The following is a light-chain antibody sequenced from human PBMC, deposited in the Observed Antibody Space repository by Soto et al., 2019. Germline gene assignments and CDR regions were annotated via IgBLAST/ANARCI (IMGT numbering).Light chain of an antibody. CDR1: QSISSY. Sequence: DIQMTQSPSSLSASVGDRVTITCRASQSISSYLNWYQQKPGKAPKLLIYAASSLQSVVPSRFSGSGSGTDFTLTISSLQPEDFATYYCHQSYSTLITFGPGTKVDIK. CDR3: HQSYSTLIT. V-gene: IGKV1-39*01. CDR2: AAS. J-gene: IGKJ3*01.